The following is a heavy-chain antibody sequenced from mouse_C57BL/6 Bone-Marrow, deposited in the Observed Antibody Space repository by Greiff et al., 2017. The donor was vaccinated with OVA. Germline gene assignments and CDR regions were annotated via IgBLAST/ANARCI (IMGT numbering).Heavy chain of an antibody. D-gene: IGHD2-10*01. V-gene: IGHV5-2*03. CDR1: EYEFPSHD. J-gene: IGHJ2*01. CDR2: INSDGGST. CDR3: ARHPTMVTTNCFGY. Sequence: EVKVEESGGGLVQPGESLKLSCESNEYEFPSHDMSWVRKTPEKRLELVAAINSDGGSTYYPDTMESRFTLSRDNTKKTLYLQMSSLRSEDTALYYCARHPTMVTTNCFGYWGQGTTLTVSS.